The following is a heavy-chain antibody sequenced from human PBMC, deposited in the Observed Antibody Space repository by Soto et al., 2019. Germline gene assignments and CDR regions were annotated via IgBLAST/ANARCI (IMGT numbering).Heavy chain of an antibody. CDR2: ISSSSSTI. CDR1: GFTFSSYS. V-gene: IGHV3-48*01. D-gene: IGHD2-15*01. J-gene: IGHJ3*02. CDR3: IVVVAARGGQDAFDI. Sequence: PGGSLRLSCAASGFTFSSYSMNWVRQAPGKGLEWVSYISSSSSTIYYADSVKGRFTISRDNAKNSLYLQMNSLRAEDTAVYYCIVVVAARGGQDAFDIWGQGTMVTVSS.